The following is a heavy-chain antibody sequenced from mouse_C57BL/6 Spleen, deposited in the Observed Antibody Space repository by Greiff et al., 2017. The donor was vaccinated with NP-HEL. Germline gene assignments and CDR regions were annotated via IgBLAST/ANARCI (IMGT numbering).Heavy chain of an antibody. D-gene: IGHD1-1*01. J-gene: IGHJ3*01. CDR3: ARWYYGSSLAY. V-gene: IGHV1-52*01. Sequence: QVQLQQPGAELVRPGSSVQLSCKASGYTFTSYWMHWVKQRPIQGLEWIGNIDPSDSETHYNQKFKDKATLTVDKSSSTAYMQLSSLTSEDSAVYYCARWYYGSSLAYWGQGTLVTVSA. CDR1: GYTFTSYW. CDR2: IDPSDSET.